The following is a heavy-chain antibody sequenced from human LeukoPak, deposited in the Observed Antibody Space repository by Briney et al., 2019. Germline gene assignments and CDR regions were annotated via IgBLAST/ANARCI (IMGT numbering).Heavy chain of an antibody. V-gene: IGHV3-23*01. J-gene: IGHJ4*02. CDR1: GFTFSSYA. CDR3: AKDPVRYFDFDY. CDR2: ISGSGGST. Sequence: PGGSLRLSCAASGFTFSSYAMSWVRQAPGKGLEWVSAISGSGGSTYYADSVKGRFTISRDNSKNTLYLQMNSLRAEGTAVYYCAKDPVRYFDFDYWGQGTLVTVSS. D-gene: IGHD3-9*01.